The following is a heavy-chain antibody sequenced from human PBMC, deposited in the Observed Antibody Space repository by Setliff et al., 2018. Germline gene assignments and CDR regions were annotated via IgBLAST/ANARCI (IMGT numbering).Heavy chain of an antibody. CDR2: FDPEDDET. V-gene: IGHV1-24*01. D-gene: IGHD1-26*01. CDR1: GYSVTELS. CDR3: ATNPLVGATTVRETGYYYYGMDV. Sequence: EASVKVSCKVSGYSVTELSMHWVRQAPGKGLEWMGGFDPEDDETIYAQKFQGRVTMTEDTSTDTAYMELSSLRSEDTAVYCCATNPLVGATTVRETGYYYYGMDVWGQGTTVTVSS. J-gene: IGHJ6*02.